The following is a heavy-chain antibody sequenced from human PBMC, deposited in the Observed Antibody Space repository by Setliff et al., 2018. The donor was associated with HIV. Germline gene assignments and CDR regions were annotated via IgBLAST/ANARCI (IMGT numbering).Heavy chain of an antibody. Sequence: PSETLSLTCTVSGGSISSGSYYWSWIRQPAGKGLEWIGRIYHSGSTYYNPSLKSRVTISVDTSKNQFSLKLSSVTAADTAVYYCARLRLLYYYYYMDVWGKGTTVTVSS. V-gene: IGHV4-61*02. CDR1: GGSISSGSYY. J-gene: IGHJ6*03. CDR3: ARLRLLYYYYYMDV. CDR2: IYHSGST.